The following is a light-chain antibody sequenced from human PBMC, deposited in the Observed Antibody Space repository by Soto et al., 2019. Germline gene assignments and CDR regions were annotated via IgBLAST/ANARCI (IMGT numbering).Light chain of an antibody. CDR1: QSVSSNF. J-gene: IGKJ4*01. V-gene: IGKV3-20*01. CDR2: GAS. Sequence: ENVLTQSPGTLSLSPGERATLSCRASQSVSSNFLAWYQQKPGQAPRLLISGASNRATGIPDRFSGSGSGTDFTLTISRLEPEDFAVYYCQHYVTWPLTFGGGTKVAIK. CDR3: QHYVTWPLT.